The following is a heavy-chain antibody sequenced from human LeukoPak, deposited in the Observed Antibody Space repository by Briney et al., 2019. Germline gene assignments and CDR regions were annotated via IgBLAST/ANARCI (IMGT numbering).Heavy chain of an antibody. J-gene: IGHJ4*02. D-gene: IGHD6-13*01. Sequence: EASVKVSCKASGYTFTSYDINWVRQATGQGLEWMGWMNPNSGNTGCAQKFQGRVTMTRNTSISTAYMELSSLRSEDTAVYYCARTLHGIAAARIKPYYFDYWGQGTLVTVSS. CDR1: GYTFTSYD. CDR2: MNPNSGNT. CDR3: ARTLHGIAAARIKPYYFDY. V-gene: IGHV1-8*01.